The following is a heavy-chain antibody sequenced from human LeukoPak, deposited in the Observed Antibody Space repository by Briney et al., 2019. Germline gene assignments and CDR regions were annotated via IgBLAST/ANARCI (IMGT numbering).Heavy chain of an antibody. Sequence: GRSLRLSCAASGFTFSSYGMHWVRQAPGKGLEWVAVIWYDGSNKYYADSVKGRFTISRDNSKNTLYLQMNSLRAEDTAVCYCARGTGDGYNFGYWGQGTLVTVSS. CDR2: IWYDGSNK. CDR1: GFTFSSYG. J-gene: IGHJ4*02. CDR3: ARGTGDGYNFGY. D-gene: IGHD5-24*01. V-gene: IGHV3-33*01.